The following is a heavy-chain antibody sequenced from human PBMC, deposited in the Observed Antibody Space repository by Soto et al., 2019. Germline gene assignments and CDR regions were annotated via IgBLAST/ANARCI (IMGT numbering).Heavy chain of an antibody. D-gene: IGHD1-26*01. V-gene: IGHV3-23*01. J-gene: IGHJ4*02. CDR2: ICNYGGDI. CDR3: AKKFIGMYPFYX. Sequence: GGSLRLSCAASAFTFSSCAMAWVRQAPGKGLEGVSSICNYGGDISYADSVKGRFTISIDNSKNRLYLQMDSRRGEDTAVYYCAKKFIGMYPFYXWGQGTLFTVSX. CDR1: AFTFSSCA.